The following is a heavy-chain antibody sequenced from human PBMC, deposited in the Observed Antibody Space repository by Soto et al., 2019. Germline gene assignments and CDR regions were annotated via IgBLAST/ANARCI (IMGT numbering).Heavy chain of an antibody. CDR3: APMGGYYDSSGYYHAFDI. Sequence: GGSLRLSCAASGFIVSNNYMSWIRQAPGKGLEWVSVIYSGGSTYYADSVKGRFTISRDNSKNTLFLQMNSLRAEDTAVYYCAPMGGYYDSSGYYHAFDIWGQGTMVT. V-gene: IGHV3-53*01. CDR1: GFIVSNNY. CDR2: IYSGGST. J-gene: IGHJ3*02. D-gene: IGHD3-22*01.